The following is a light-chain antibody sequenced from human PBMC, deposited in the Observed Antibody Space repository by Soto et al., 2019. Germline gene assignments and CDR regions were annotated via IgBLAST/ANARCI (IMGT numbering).Light chain of an antibody. CDR2: DVS. Sequence: QSALTQPASVSGSPGQSITISCTGTSSDVGGYNYVSWYQQHPGKAPKLMIYDVSNRPSGVSNRFSGSKSGNTASLTISGLQAEDEADYYCSSYTSSSTLWFGRGTKVTVL. CDR3: SSYTSSSTLW. J-gene: IGLJ3*02. V-gene: IGLV2-14*01. CDR1: SSDVGGYNY.